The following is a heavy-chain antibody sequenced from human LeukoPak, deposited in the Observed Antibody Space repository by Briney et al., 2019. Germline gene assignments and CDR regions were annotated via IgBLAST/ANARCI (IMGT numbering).Heavy chain of an antibody. V-gene: IGHV3-30*18. CDR2: ISFDGSTK. D-gene: IGHD5-12*01. CDR3: AKEIIRGFDLDY. CDR1: GFTFSSYG. J-gene: IGHJ4*02. Sequence: PGRSLRLSCAASGFTFSSYGMHWVRQAPGKGLEWVAVISFDGSTKYYADSVKGRFTISRDNSKNTLYRQMNNLRPEDTAVFYCAKEIIRGFDLDYWGQGTLVTVSS.